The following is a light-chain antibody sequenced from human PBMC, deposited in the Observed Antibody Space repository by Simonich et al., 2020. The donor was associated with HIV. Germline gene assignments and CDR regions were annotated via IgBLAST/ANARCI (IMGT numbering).Light chain of an antibody. V-gene: IGKV4-1*01. J-gene: IGKJ1*01. CDR3: QQYYTTPRT. Sequence: DIVMTQFPDSLAVALGERATIKCKSSQGVLYSSNNKNYLVWYQQKPGQPPKLLIYWAATRESGVPDRFSGSGSGTDFTLTISSLQAEDVAVYYCQQYYTTPRTFGQGTKVELK. CDR1: QGVLYSSNNKNY. CDR2: WAA.